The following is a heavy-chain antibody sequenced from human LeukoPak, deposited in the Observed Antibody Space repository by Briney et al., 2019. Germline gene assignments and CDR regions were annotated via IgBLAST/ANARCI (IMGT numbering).Heavy chain of an antibody. CDR1: GGSINNYY. CDR2: IYYSGST. CDR3: ARVGWYYDSSGPLDY. V-gene: IGHV4-59*07. J-gene: IGHJ4*02. Sequence: PSDTLSLTCTVSGGSINNYYWSWIRQPAGKGLEWIGYIYYSGSTNYNPSLKSRVTISVDTSKNQFSLKLSSVTAADTAVYYCARVGWYYDSSGPLDYWGQGTLVTVSS. D-gene: IGHD3-22*01.